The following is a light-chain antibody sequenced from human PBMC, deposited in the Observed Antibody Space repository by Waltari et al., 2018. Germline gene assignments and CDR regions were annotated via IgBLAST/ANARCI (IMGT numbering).Light chain of an antibody. Sequence: SSELTQDPAVSVAMGQTVRITCQGDRLRSYYASWYQTRPGQAPRLVMYDKNNRPSGVPDRFSGSTSHNTASLTITGAQAEDEASYYCHSRDASGVGGSFGGGTKLTVL. V-gene: IGLV3-19*01. CDR2: DKN. J-gene: IGLJ2*01. CDR1: RLRSYY. CDR3: HSRDASGVGGS.